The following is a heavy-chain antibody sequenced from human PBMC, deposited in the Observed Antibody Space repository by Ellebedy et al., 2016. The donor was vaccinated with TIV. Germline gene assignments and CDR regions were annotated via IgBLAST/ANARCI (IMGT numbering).Heavy chain of an antibody. CDR3: TPEGGAFYYESLLGVLPFDI. D-gene: IGHD3-22*01. Sequence: GESLKISXATSGITFSNAWLSWVRQAPGKGLEWGGRIKPKREGATTDLAAPVKDRFSISRDDSKNTLNLQMNGLKTEDTAVYYCTPEGGAFYYESLLGVLPFDIWGQGTMVTVSS. CDR2: IKPKREGATT. V-gene: IGHV3-15*01. CDR1: GITFSNAW. J-gene: IGHJ3*02.